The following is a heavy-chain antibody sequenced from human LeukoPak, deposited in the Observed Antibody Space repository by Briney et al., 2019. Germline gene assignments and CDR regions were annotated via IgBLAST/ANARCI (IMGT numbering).Heavy chain of an antibody. CDR1: GGTFSSYA. J-gene: IGHJ6*03. CDR3: ARDRRYYYYYYMDV. Sequence: GASVKVSCKASGGTFSSYAISWVRQAPGQGLEWMGWISAYNGNTNYAQKLQGRVTMTTDTSTSTAYMELRSLRSDDTAVYYCARDRRYYYYYYMDVWGKGTTVTISS. V-gene: IGHV1-18*01. D-gene: IGHD6-6*01. CDR2: ISAYNGNT.